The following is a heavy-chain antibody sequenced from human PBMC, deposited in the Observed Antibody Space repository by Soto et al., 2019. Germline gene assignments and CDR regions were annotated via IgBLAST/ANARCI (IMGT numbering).Heavy chain of an antibody. CDR1: GFTFSSYA. CDR3: AKDPGDIVVVVAATAFVY. D-gene: IGHD2-15*01. Sequence: GGSLRLSCAASGFTFSSYAMSWVRQAPGKGLEWVSAISGSGGSTYYADSVKGRFTISRDNSKNTLYLQMNSLRAEDTAVYYCAKDPGDIVVVVAATAFVYWGQGTLVTVSS. V-gene: IGHV3-23*01. J-gene: IGHJ4*02. CDR2: ISGSGGST.